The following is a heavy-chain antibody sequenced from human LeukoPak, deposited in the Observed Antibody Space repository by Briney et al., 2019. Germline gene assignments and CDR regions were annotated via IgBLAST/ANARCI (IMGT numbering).Heavy chain of an antibody. J-gene: IGHJ3*02. Sequence: GGSLRLSCAASGFTFSSYSMNWVRQAPGKGLEWVSSISSSSSYIYYADSVKGRFTISRDNAKNSLYLQLNSLRAEDTAVYYCARESLGAFDIWGQGTMVTVSS. CDR1: GFTFSSYS. CDR2: ISSSSSYI. V-gene: IGHV3-21*01. CDR3: ARESLGAFDI.